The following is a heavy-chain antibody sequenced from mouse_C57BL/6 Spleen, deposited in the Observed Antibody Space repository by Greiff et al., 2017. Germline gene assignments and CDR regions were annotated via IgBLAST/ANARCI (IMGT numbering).Heavy chain of an antibody. D-gene: IGHD1-1*01. J-gene: IGHJ2*01. CDR3: AREADYYGSSWGY. Sequence: VQLQQPGAELVKPGASVKLSCKASGYTFTSYWMHWVKQRPGQGREWIGMIHPNSGSTNYNEKFKSKATLTVDKSSSTAYMQLSSLTSEDSAVYYCAREADYYGSSWGYWGQGTTLTVSS. V-gene: IGHV1-64*01. CDR2: IHPNSGST. CDR1: GYTFTSYW.